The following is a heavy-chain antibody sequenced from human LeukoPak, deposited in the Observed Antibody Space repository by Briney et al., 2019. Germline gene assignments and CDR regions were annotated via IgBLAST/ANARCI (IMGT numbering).Heavy chain of an antibody. CDR2: ISGSGGST. Sequence: GGSLRLSCAASGFTFSSYAMSWVRQAPGKGLEWVSAISGSGGSTYYADSVKGRFTISRDNSKNTLYLQMNSLRAEDTAVYYXAXGFXSXWYXEMTNDAFDIWGQGTMVTVSS. CDR3: AXGFXSXWYXEMTNDAFDI. D-gene: IGHD6-19*01. J-gene: IGHJ3*02. V-gene: IGHV3-23*01. CDR1: GFTFSSYA.